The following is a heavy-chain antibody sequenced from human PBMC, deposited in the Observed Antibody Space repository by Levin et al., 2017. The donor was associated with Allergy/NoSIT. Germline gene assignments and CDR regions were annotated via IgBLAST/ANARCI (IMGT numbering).Heavy chain of an antibody. CDR3: ARDSARTTMFGEVDV. D-gene: IGHD3-3*01. J-gene: IGHJ6*03. V-gene: IGHV3-21*01. Sequence: SGGSLRLSCAASGFSFSTYSMTWLRQAPGKGLEWVSSIGVDTRYIHYADSVKGRFTVSRDNAKNSLYLQMNSLRVEDTALYYCARDSARTTMFGEVDVWGKGATVTVS. CDR1: GFSFSTYS. CDR2: IGVDTRYI.